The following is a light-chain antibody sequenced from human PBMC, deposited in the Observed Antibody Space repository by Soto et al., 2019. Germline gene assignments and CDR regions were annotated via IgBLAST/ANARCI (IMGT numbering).Light chain of an antibody. CDR3: QQYGSSPGT. Sequence: VLTQSPGTLSLSPGERATLSCRASQSISSIYLAWYQQKPGQTPRLLIYGASTRATGIPDRFSGSGSGTDFTLNISRLEPEDFAVYYCQQYGSSPGTFGQGTKVEIK. J-gene: IGKJ1*01. CDR2: GAS. V-gene: IGKV3-20*01. CDR1: QSISSIY.